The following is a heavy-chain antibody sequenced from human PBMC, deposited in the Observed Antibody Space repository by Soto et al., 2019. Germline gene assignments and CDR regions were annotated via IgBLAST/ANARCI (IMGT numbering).Heavy chain of an antibody. CDR2: ISYDGSNK. D-gene: IGHD2-15*01. Sequence: QVQLVESGGGVVQPGRSLRLSCAASGFTFSSYAMHWVRQAPGKGLEWVAVISYDGSNKYYADSVKGRFTISRDNSKNTRYLQMNSLRAEDTAVYYCAGDAGVDHLDYWGQGTLVTVSS. CDR3: AGDAGVDHLDY. J-gene: IGHJ4*02. CDR1: GFTFSSYA. V-gene: IGHV3-30-3*01.